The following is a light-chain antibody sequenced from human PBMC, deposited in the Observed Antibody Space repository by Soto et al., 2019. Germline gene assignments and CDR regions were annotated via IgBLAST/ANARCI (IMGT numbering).Light chain of an antibody. CDR3: QAWDSTTYAV. CDR1: KLGNNY. V-gene: IGLV3-1*01. Sequence: SYELTQPPSVSVSPGQTASITCSGDKLGNNYAYWYQQKPGQSPVLLIYQDNKRPSGIPERFSGSNSGNTATLTISGTQAMDEADYYCQAWDSTTYAVFGGGTQLTVL. J-gene: IGLJ7*01. CDR2: QDN.